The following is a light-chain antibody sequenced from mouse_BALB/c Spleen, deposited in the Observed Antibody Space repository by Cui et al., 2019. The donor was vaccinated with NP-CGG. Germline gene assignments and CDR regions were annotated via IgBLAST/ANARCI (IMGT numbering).Light chain of an antibody. CDR1: IGAVIISNY. Sequence: QAVVTPESALTTSPGETVTLTCRSSIGAVIISNYANWVQEKPDHLFTGLIGGTNNRAPGVPARFSGSLIGDKAALTITGAQTEDEAIYFCALWYSNHWVFGGGTKLTVL. CDR2: GTN. CDR3: ALWYSNHWV. J-gene: IGLJ1*01. V-gene: IGLV1*01.